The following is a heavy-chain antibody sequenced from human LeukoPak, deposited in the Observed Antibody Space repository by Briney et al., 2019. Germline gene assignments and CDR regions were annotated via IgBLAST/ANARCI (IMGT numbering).Heavy chain of an antibody. CDR1: GYSISSGYY. CDR2: IYYSGST. J-gene: IGHJ5*02. CDR3: AREAPAAAGTPLITSNWFDP. D-gene: IGHD6-13*01. V-gene: IGHV4-61*01. Sequence: SETLSLTCTVSGYSISSGYYWGWIRQPPGKGLEWIGYIYYSGSTNYNPSLKSRVTISVDTSKNQFSLKLSSVTAADTAVYYCAREAPAAAGTPLITSNWFDPWGQGTLVTVSS.